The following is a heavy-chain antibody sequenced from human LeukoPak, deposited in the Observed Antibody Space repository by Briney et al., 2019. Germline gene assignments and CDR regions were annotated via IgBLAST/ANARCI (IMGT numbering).Heavy chain of an antibody. V-gene: IGHV3-21*01. D-gene: IGHD3-10*01. CDR1: GFTVSSNY. J-gene: IGHJ4*02. CDR2: ISGSSSYI. Sequence: GGSLRLSCAASGFTVSSNYMSWVRQAPGKGLEWVSAISGSSSYIYYADSVKGRFTFSRDNAKNSLYLQMNSLRAEDTAVYYCARSGWFGELGFDYWGQGTLVTVSS. CDR3: ARSGWFGELGFDY.